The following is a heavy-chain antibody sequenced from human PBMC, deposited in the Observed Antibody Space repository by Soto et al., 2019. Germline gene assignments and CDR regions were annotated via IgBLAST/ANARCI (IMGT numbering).Heavy chain of an antibody. CDR3: ARDLRDYYYYGMDV. CDR1: GFTFSSYG. J-gene: IGHJ6*02. Sequence: GGSLRLSCAASGFTFSSYGMHWVRRAPGKGLEWVAVISYDGSNKYYADSGKGRFTISRDNSKNTLYLQMNSLRAEDTAVYYCARDLRDYYYYGMDVWGQGTTVTVSS. V-gene: IGHV3-30*03. CDR2: ISYDGSNK.